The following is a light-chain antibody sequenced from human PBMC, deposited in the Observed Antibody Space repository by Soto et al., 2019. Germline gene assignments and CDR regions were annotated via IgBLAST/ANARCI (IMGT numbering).Light chain of an antibody. Sequence: QSALTQPASVSGSPGQSITISCTGTSSDVGGYKYVSWYQQHPGKAPKLMIYEVSNRPSGISNRFSGSKSGNTASLTISGLQAEDEADYYCTSYTNTGARVFGGGTKLTVL. CDR2: EVS. CDR3: TSYTNTGARV. V-gene: IGLV2-14*01. J-gene: IGLJ3*02. CDR1: SSDVGGYKY.